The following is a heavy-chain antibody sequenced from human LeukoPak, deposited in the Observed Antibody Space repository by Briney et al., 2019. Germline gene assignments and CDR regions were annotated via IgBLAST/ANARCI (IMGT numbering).Heavy chain of an antibody. D-gene: IGHD3-16*01. Sequence: SETLSLTCTVYGGSISSSSYYWSWLRQPPGKGLEWIGEINHSGSTNYNPTLKRRVTISVDTSKNQFSLKLSSVTAANTAVYYCALGVTFFDYWGQGILVTVSS. J-gene: IGHJ4*02. CDR3: ALGVTFFDY. CDR1: GGSISSSSYY. CDR2: INHSGST. V-gene: IGHV4-39*07.